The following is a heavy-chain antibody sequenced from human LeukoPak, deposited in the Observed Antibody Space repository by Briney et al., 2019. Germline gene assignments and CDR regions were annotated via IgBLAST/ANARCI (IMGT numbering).Heavy chain of an antibody. CDR2: FKTDGSTT. CDR1: GFTFNSYW. J-gene: IGHJ4*02. Sequence: GGSLRLSCAASGFTFNSYWMHWVRQAPGKGLVWVSLFKTDGSTTRYADSVKGRFTISRDNAKNTLYLQMNSLRAEDTAVYYCARSTSQGFDHWGQGTPVIVSS. CDR3: ARSTSQGFDH. V-gene: IGHV3-74*01.